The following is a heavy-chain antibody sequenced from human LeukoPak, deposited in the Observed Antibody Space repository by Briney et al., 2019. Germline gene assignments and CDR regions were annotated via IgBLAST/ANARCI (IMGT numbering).Heavy chain of an antibody. CDR1: GYTFTSYG. D-gene: IGHD3-10*01. J-gene: IGHJ3*02. V-gene: IGHV1-18*01. CDR3: ARVYGSGSFGAFDI. Sequence: ASVEVSCKASGYTFTSYGISWVRQAPGQGLEWMGWISAYNGNTNYAQKLQGRVTMTTDTSTSTAYMELRSLRSDDTAVYYCARVYGSGSFGAFDIWGQGTMVTVSS. CDR2: ISAYNGNT.